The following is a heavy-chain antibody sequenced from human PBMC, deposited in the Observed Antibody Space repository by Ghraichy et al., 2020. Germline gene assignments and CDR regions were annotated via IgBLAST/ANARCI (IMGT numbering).Heavy chain of an antibody. J-gene: IGHJ3*02. D-gene: IGHD1-26*01. CDR3: ARQSSRLGAKGFAFGI. Sequence: LVKVSCKTSGDSFSNFGISWLRQAPGRGLEWVGEIIPAFGLANYGQKFQGRVTITADASTSTAYMEVSSLRSEDTAVYYCARQSSRLGAKGFAFGIWGQGIMVSVSS. CDR2: IIPAFGLA. CDR1: GDSFSNFG. V-gene: IGHV1-69*13.